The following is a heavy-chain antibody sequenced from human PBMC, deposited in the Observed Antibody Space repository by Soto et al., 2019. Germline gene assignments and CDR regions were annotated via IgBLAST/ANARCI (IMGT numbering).Heavy chain of an antibody. CDR2: IYWHDDK. CDR1: GFSLSTTEVG. Sequence: SGPKLVNPTQTLTLTCTFSGFSLSTTEVGVSWIRQPPGKALEWLALIYWHDDKRYSPSLNSRLTITKDTSKNQVVLTMTNMDPVDTATYYCAHRGGAAVGLYYFDYWGQGALVTVSS. J-gene: IGHJ4*02. D-gene: IGHD6-13*01. V-gene: IGHV2-5*01. CDR3: AHRGGAAVGLYYFDY.